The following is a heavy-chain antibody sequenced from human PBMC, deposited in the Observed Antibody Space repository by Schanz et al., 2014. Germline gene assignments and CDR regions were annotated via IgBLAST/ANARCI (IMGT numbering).Heavy chain of an antibody. CDR3: ARDPQYYYGSGRGY. D-gene: IGHD3-10*01. J-gene: IGHJ4*02. CDR1: GGPFRSYT. Sequence: QVQLVQSGAEVKKPGSSVKVSCKASGGPFRSYTVSWVRQAPGQGLEWMGRITPTLGKVDYAQKFQGRVTITADISTSTAYMELISLPSEDTAVYYCARDPQYYYGSGRGYWGQGTLVTVST. CDR2: ITPTLGKV. V-gene: IGHV1-69*08.